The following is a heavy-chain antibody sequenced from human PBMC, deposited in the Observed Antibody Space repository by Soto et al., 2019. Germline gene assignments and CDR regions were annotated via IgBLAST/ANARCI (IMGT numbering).Heavy chain of an antibody. CDR1: GYSFTIYC. J-gene: IGHJ6*02. CDR3: ARQEVRLHYGMEV. CDR2: IDPSDSYT. V-gene: IGHV5-10-1*01. Sequence: PGESLKLSCKGSGYSFTIYCISCVRQMPGKGLEWMGRIDPSDSYTNYSPSFQGHVTISADKSISTAYLQWSSLKASDTAMYYCARQEVRLHYGMEVWGHGTTVTVSS. D-gene: IGHD2-2*01.